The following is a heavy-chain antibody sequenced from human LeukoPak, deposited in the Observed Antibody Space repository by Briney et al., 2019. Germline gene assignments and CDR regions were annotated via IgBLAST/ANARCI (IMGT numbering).Heavy chain of an antibody. CDR1: GFTFSSYG. CDR2: ISGSGGST. D-gene: IGHD5-12*01. CDR3: AKDRRYSGYDSVDY. Sequence: TGGTLRLSCAASGFTFSSYGMSWVRQAPGKGLEWVSAISGSGGSTYYADSVKGRFTISRDNSKNTLYLQMNSLRAEDAAVYYCAKDRRYSGYDSVDYWGQGTLVTVSS. V-gene: IGHV3-23*01. J-gene: IGHJ4*02.